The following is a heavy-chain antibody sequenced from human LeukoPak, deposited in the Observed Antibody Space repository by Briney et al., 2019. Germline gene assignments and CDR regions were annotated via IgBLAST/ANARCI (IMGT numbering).Heavy chain of an antibody. CDR3: AKSQQLVLDY. J-gene: IGHJ4*02. V-gene: IGHV3-30*02. Sequence: GGSLRLSCAASGFSFTTYWMSWVRQAPGKGLEWVAFIRYDGSNKYYADSVKGRFTISRDNSKNTLYLQMNSLRAEDTAVYYCAKSQQLVLDYWGQGTLVTVSS. D-gene: IGHD6-13*01. CDR1: GFSFTTYW. CDR2: IRYDGSNK.